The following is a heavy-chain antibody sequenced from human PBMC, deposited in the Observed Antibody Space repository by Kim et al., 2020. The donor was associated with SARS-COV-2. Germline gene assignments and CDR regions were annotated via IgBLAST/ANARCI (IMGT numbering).Heavy chain of an antibody. J-gene: IGHJ3*02. V-gene: IGHV4-59*01. CDR1: GGSISSYY. Sequence: SETLSLTCTVSGGSISSYYWSWIRQPPGKGLEWIGYIYYSGSTNYNPSLKSRVTISVDTSKNQFSLKLSSVTAADTAVYYCARAPLYYDISPPPPDAFDIWGQGTMVTVSS. CDR3: ARAPLYYDISPPPPDAFDI. D-gene: IGHD3-9*01. CDR2: IYYSGST.